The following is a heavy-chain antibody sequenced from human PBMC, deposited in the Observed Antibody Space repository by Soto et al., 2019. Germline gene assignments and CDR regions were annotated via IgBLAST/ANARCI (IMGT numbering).Heavy chain of an antibody. Sequence: QVKLVQSGAEVKMPGASVKVSCEAPGHTLVNKGLSGARQAPGRGPERVGDISANDGQTEYSQSYKARVTLTRDTSTDTVYMDLSSLTSDDTAIYYCARDRSGGHPFGFYYYYGMDVWGQGTSVSVFS. CDR3: ARDRSGGHPFGFYYYYGMDV. D-gene: IGHD2-15*01. CDR2: ISANDGQT. V-gene: IGHV1-18*01. J-gene: IGHJ6*02. CDR1: GHTLVNKG.